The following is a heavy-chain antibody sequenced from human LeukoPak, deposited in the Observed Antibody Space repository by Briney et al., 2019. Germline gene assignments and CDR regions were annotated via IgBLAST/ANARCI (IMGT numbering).Heavy chain of an antibody. CDR1: GGSISSSRDY. J-gene: IGHJ4*02. CDR3: ARDVSPTDF. Sequence: SETLSLTCTVAGGSISSSRDYWGWIREPPGKGLEWIGSIYHSGSTFYNPSLKSRVTISVDTSKNQFSLKLNSVTAADTAIYYCARDVSPTDFWGQGTLVTVSS. CDR2: IYHSGST. D-gene: IGHD3-3*02. V-gene: IGHV4-39*07.